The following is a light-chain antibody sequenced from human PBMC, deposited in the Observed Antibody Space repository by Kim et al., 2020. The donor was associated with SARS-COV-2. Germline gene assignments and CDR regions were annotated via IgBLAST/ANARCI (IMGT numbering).Light chain of an antibody. J-gene: IGKJ1*01. CDR2: GAS. Sequence: PPGERATLSCRASQSVSSNLAWYQQIPGQAPRLLIYGASTRATGIPARFSGSGSGTEFTLAISSLQSEDFAVYYCQQYDNWPQTFGQGTKVDIK. CDR1: QSVSSN. V-gene: IGKV3-15*01. CDR3: QQYDNWPQT.